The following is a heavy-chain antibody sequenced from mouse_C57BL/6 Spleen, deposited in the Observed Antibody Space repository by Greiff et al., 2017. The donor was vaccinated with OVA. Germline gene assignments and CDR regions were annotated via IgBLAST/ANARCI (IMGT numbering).Heavy chain of an antibody. CDR2: IYIGNGYT. CDR3: ARGGGGNYAMDY. J-gene: IGHJ4*01. V-gene: IGHV1-58*01. Sequence: EVQLQQSGAELVRPGSSVKMSCKTSGYTFTSYGINWVKQRPGQGLEWIGYIYIGNGYTDYNEKFKGKATLTSDTSSSTAYMQLSSLTSEDSAIYFCARGGGGNYAMDYRGQGTSVTVSS. CDR1: GYTFTSYG.